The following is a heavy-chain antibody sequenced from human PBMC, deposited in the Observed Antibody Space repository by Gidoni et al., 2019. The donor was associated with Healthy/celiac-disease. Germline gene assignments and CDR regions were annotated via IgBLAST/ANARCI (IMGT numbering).Heavy chain of an antibody. CDR3: ARDHSASGYFDY. Sequence: QVQLVESGGGLVKPGGALSISGAAAGFTFSDYYMSWLRQAPGQGLGWVSYISSSGTTLYYAASVKGRFTISRANAQISLYLHMNSLRAEDTAVYYCARDHSASGYFDYWGQGTLVTVSS. J-gene: IGHJ4*02. V-gene: IGHV3-11*01. CDR1: GFTFSDYY. D-gene: IGHD1-26*01. CDR2: ISSSGTTL.